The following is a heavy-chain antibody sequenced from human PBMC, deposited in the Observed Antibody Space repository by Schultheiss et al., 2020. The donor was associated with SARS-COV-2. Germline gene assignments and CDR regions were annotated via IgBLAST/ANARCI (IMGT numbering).Heavy chain of an antibody. D-gene: IGHD2-2*02. J-gene: IGHJ6*03. CDR2: INHSGST. Sequence: GSLRLSCAVYGGSFSGYYWSWIRQPPGKGLEWIGEINHSGSTNYNPSLKSRVTISVDTSKNQFSLKLSSVTAADTAVYYCARGTVVVPAAILGYYYYYMDVWGKGTTVTVSS. V-gene: IGHV4-34*01. CDR3: ARGTVVVPAAILGYYYYYMDV. CDR1: GGSFSGYY.